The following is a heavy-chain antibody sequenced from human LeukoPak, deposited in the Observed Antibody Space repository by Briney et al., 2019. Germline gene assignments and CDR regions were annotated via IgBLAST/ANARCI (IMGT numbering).Heavy chain of an antibody. Sequence: GGSLRLSCAASGFTFSNYGMHWVRQAPGKGLEWVAVIWYDGSNKFYADSVKGRFTISRDNSKNTLYLQMKSLRAEDTAVYYCAREEGAPIAAANIWGLGTKVTVSS. J-gene: IGHJ3*02. CDR1: GFTFSNYG. CDR3: AREEGAPIAAANI. CDR2: IWYDGSNK. V-gene: IGHV3-33*01. D-gene: IGHD6-13*01.